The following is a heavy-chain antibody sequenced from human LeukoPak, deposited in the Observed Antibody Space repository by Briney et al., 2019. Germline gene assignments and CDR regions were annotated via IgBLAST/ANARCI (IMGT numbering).Heavy chain of an antibody. V-gene: IGHV4-59*01. J-gene: IGHJ3*02. D-gene: IGHD2-15*01. CDR3: ATSVKYCSGGSCYSEAFDI. Sequence: SETLSLTCTVSGGSISSYYWSWIRQPPGKGLEWIGYIYYSGSTNYNPSLKGRVTISVDTSKNQFSLKLSSVTAADTAVYYCATSVKYCSGGSCYSEAFDIWGQGTMVTASS. CDR2: IYYSGST. CDR1: GGSISSYY.